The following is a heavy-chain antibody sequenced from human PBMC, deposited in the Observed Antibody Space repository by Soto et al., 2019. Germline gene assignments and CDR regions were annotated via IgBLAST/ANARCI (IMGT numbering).Heavy chain of an antibody. Sequence: PGGTLTLTCAVSGGSMSRYSWSWVRKTAGKGLEWMARVSATGTSDYNPYIRSRIAMSVDISKKTFSLRLRSVTAADTGVYYCVRDGSKTLRDCFDPWGQG. CDR3: VRDGSKTLRDCFDP. CDR1: GGSMSRYS. J-gene: IGHJ5*02. D-gene: IGHD5-12*01. V-gene: IGHV4-4*07. CDR2: VSATGTS.